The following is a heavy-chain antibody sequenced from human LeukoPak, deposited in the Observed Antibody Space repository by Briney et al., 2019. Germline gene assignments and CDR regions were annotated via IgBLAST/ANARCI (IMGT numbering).Heavy chain of an antibody. CDR1: GFTFSSYS. CDR2: ISSSSGYI. CDR3: TNGGQGVNFDY. V-gene: IGHV3-21*01. Sequence: GGSLRLSCAASGFTFSSYSMNWVRQAPGKGLEWVSSISSSSGYIYYADSLKGRFTISRANAKNSLYLQMNSLRAEDTAVYYCTNGGQGVNFDYWGQGTLVTVSS. D-gene: IGHD3-10*01. J-gene: IGHJ4*02.